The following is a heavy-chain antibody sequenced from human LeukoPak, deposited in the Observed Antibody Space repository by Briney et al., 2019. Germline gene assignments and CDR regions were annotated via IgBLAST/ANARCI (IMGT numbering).Heavy chain of an antibody. Sequence: ASVKVSCKASGYTFTSYGISWVRQAPGQGLEWMGWISAYNGNTNYAQKLQGRINMTTDTSTSTAYMELRSLRYDDTAVYYCARAHQYYYDSSGYYPAFDYWGQGTLVTVSS. CDR2: ISAYNGNT. V-gene: IGHV1-18*01. J-gene: IGHJ4*02. D-gene: IGHD3-22*01. CDR1: GYTFTSYG. CDR3: ARAHQYYYDSSGYYPAFDY.